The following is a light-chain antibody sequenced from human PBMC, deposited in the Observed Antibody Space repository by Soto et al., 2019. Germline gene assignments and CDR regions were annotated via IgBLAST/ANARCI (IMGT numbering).Light chain of an antibody. V-gene: IGLV2-11*01. CDR2: DVS. Sequence: QSALTQPRSVSGSPGQSVTISCTGTSRHVGGYNYVSWYQQHPGKAPKVMIYDVSERPSGVPDRFSGSKSGNTASLTISGLQAEDEADYYCCSYAGSPRYVLGTGTKLTVL. CDR1: SRHVGGYNY. J-gene: IGLJ1*01. CDR3: CSYAGSPRYV.